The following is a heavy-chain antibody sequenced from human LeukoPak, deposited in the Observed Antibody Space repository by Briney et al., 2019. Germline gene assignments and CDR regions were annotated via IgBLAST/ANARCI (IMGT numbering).Heavy chain of an antibody. D-gene: IGHD7-27*01. CDR3: ARENLWGSLDY. CDR2: ISSSGSTI. V-gene: IGHV3-11*04. Sequence: GGSLRLSCAASGFTFSDYYMSWIRQAPGKGLEWVSYISSSGSTIYYADSVKGRFTISRDNAKNSLDLQMNSLRAEDTAVYYCARENLWGSLDYWGQGTLVTVSS. J-gene: IGHJ4*02. CDR1: GFTFSDYY.